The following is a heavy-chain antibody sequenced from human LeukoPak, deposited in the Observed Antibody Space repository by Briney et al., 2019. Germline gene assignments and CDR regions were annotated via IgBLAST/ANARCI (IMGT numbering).Heavy chain of an antibody. CDR3: ARHPSSQPYFDY. CDR2: IFYTGST. Sequence: SETLSLTCTVSGASIINYYWSWIRQPPGKGLEWIGYIFYTGSTNYNPSLKSRVTISVDTSKNQFSLKLSSVTAADTAMYYCARHPSSQPYFDYWAQGALVTVSS. CDR1: GASIINYY. D-gene: IGHD2-2*01. V-gene: IGHV4-59*08. J-gene: IGHJ4*02.